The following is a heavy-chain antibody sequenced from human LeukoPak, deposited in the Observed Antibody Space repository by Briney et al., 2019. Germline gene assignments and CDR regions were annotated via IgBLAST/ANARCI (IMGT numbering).Heavy chain of an antibody. CDR2: IYYSGST. CDR3: ARDSRTTIFGVVSWWFDP. V-gene: IGHV4-59*01. D-gene: IGHD3-3*01. CDR1: GGSISSYY. J-gene: IGHJ5*02. Sequence: PSETLSLTCTVSGGSISSYYWSWIRQPPGKGLEWIRYIYYSGSTNYNPSLKSRVTISVDTSKNQFSLKLSSVTAADTAVYYCARDSRTTIFGVVSWWFDPWGQGTLVTVSS.